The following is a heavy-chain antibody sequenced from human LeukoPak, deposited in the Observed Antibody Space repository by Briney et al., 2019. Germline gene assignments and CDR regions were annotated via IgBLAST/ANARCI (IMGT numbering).Heavy chain of an antibody. Sequence: GGSLTLSCAASGFPLKNYAMNWVRQAPGKGLERVSSISGSGGSTYDANSVKGRFTISRDNDNNMLYPQMNNLRAEDTALYFCAKVQIQVEGGDAFDVWGQGTMVIVSS. CDR3: AKVQIQVEGGDAFDV. D-gene: IGHD1-1*01. CDR2: ISGSGGST. CDR1: GFPLKNYA. J-gene: IGHJ3*01. V-gene: IGHV3-23*01.